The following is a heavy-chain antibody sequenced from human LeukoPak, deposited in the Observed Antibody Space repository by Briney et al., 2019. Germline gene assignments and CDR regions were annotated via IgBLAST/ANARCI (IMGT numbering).Heavy chain of an antibody. CDR3: ARHRAQWLVVNWFDP. J-gene: IGHJ5*02. CDR2: IYTSGST. D-gene: IGHD6-19*01. Sequence: PSQTLSLTCTVSGGSISSGSYYWSWIRQPAGKGLEWIGRIYTSGSTNYNPSLKSRVTISVDTSKNQFSLKLSSVTAADTAVYYCARHRAQWLVVNWFDPWGQGTLVTVSS. CDR1: GGSISSGSYY. V-gene: IGHV4-61*02.